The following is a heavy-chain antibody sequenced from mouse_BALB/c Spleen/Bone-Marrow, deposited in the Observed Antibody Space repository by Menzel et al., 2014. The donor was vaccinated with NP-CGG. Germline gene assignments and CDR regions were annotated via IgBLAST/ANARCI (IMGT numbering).Heavy chain of an antibody. Sequence: EVQLVESGGGLVKSGGSLKLSCAASGFFFSNYGMSWLRQTPEKRLEWVATISGDGRYTFYSDSVKGRFTISSDNAKNNLYLQLSGLRSEDTALYYCARHAYYDQTEVSFVCWGQGTLVTVSA. CDR1: GFFFSNYG. V-gene: IGHV5-9-2*01. CDR2: ISGDGRYT. J-gene: IGHJ3*01. D-gene: IGHD2-4*01. CDR3: ARHAYYDQTEVSFVC.